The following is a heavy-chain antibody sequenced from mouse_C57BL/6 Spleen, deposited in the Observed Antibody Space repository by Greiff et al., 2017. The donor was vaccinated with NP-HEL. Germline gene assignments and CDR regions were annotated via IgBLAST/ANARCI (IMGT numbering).Heavy chain of an antibody. CDR2: IYPGSGST. Sequence: QVQLQQSGAELVKPGASVKMSCKASGYTFTSYWITWVKQRPGQGLEWIGDIYPGSGSTNYNEKFKSKATLTVDTSSSTAYMQVSSLTSEDSAVYYCARNGDYSNYFFAYWGQGTLVTVSA. CDR1: GYTFTSYW. V-gene: IGHV1-55*01. J-gene: IGHJ3*01. CDR3: ARNGDYSNYFFAY. D-gene: IGHD2-5*01.